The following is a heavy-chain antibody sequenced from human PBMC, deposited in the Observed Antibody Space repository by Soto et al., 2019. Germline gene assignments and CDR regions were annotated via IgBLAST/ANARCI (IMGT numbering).Heavy chain of an antibody. V-gene: IGHV3-48*03. D-gene: IGHD6-19*01. Sequence: GGSLRLSCAASGFTFSSYEMNWVRQAPGKGLEWVSYISSSGSTIYYADSVKGRFTISRDNAKNSLYLQMNSLRAEDTAVYYCARDGAVAGDHTFDYWGQGTLVTVSS. CDR1: GFTFSSYE. J-gene: IGHJ4*02. CDR3: ARDGAVAGDHTFDY. CDR2: ISSSGSTI.